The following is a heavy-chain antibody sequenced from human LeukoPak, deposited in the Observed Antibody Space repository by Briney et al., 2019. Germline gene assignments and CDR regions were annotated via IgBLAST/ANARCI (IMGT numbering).Heavy chain of an antibody. J-gene: IGHJ4*01. V-gene: IGHV3-74*01. CDR2: INTDGSGT. Sequence: GGSLRLSCAVSGFTFISYGMQWVRQAPGKGLAWVSRINTDGSGTAYADSVKGRFTISRDNAKNTLYLQMNSLRAEDTALYYCSRELPREVTLDYWGQGTLVTVSS. CDR3: SRELPREVTLDY. CDR1: GFTFISYG. D-gene: IGHD2-21*02.